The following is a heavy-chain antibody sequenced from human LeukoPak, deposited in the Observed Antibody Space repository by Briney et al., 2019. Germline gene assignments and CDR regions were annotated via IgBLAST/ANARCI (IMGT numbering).Heavy chain of an antibody. D-gene: IGHD3-16*01. CDR3: ARGGDY. Sequence: GGSLRLSCAASGFTFSSYGMHWVRQAPGKGLEWVAVISYDGSNKYYADSVKGRFTISRDNSMNTVYLQMNSLRAEDTAVYYCARGGDYWGQGTLVTVSS. CDR1: GFTFSSYG. V-gene: IGHV3-30*03. J-gene: IGHJ4*02. CDR2: ISYDGSNK.